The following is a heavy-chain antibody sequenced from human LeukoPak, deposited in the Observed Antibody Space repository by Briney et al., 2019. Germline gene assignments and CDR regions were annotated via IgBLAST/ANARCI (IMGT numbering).Heavy chain of an antibody. Sequence: PGGSLRLSCAASGFTFSSYGMHWVRQAPGKGLEWVAVIRYDGSNVYYADSVKGRFTISRDNSKSTLYLQMNSLRAEDTAVYYCARDKATVTTYHFDYWGQGTLVTVSS. D-gene: IGHD4-17*01. CDR3: ARDKATVTTYHFDY. J-gene: IGHJ4*02. CDR1: GFTFSSYG. V-gene: IGHV3-33*01. CDR2: IRYDGSNV.